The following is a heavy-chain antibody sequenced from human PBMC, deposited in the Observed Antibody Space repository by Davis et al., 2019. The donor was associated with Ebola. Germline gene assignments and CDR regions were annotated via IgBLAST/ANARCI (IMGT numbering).Heavy chain of an antibody. CDR3: SMGLVF. Sequence: AASVKVSCKASGYTFTSYYMHWVRQAPGQGLEWMGIINPSGGSTSYAQKFQGRVTMTEDTAADTGYMELSSLTSDDTAVYYCSMGLVFWGQGTLVTVSS. J-gene: IGHJ4*02. CDR1: GYTFTSYY. D-gene: IGHD3/OR15-3a*01. V-gene: IGHV1-46*01. CDR2: INPSGGST.